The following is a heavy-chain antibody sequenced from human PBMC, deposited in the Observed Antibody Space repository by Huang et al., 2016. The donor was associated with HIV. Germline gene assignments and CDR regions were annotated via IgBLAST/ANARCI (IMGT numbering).Heavy chain of an antibody. D-gene: IGHD3-22*01. Sequence: QVQLVQSGAEVKKPGYSVKVSCKASGGSFRNFAIGWVRQAPGQGLDWRGGSIPTLGTANYEQKVQGRVTIIADESTSTAYMELSSLRSEDTAVYYCATVDYYDTSGPQRGYFDNWGQGTLVTVSS. CDR1: GGSFRNFA. CDR2: SIPTLGTA. CDR3: ATVDYYDTSGPQRGYFDN. J-gene: IGHJ4*02. V-gene: IGHV1-69*01.